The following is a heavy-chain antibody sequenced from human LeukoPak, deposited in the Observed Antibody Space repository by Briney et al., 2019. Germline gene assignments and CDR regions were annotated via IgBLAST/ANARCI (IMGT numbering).Heavy chain of an antibody. D-gene: IGHD1-26*01. Sequence: GGSLRLSCAASGFTCSSYDMHWVRHPTGKGLEWVSGIGTTGEIHYADSVRGRFTISRENAKNSLYLQMNSLRARDTAVYYCARVGGSAFDIWGQGTMVSVSS. J-gene: IGHJ3*02. V-gene: IGHV3-13*04. CDR3: ARVGGSAFDI. CDR1: GFTCSSYD. CDR2: IGTTGEI.